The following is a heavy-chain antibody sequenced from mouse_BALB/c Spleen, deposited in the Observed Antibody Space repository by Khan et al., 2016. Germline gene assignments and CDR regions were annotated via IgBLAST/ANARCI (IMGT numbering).Heavy chain of an antibody. J-gene: IGHJ3*01. V-gene: IGHV1-7*01. CDR3: ARWSYYDCSSYGWFAY. CDR2: INPNTGYT. Sequence: QVQLQQSGAELAKPGASVKMSCKASGYTFTDYWMHWVKQRPGQGLEWIGYINPNTGYTEYNQKFKDKATLTADKSSSTAYMQLNSLTSEDSAVYYCARWSYYDCSSYGWFAYWGQGTLVTVSA. CDR1: GYTFTDYW. D-gene: IGHD1-1*01.